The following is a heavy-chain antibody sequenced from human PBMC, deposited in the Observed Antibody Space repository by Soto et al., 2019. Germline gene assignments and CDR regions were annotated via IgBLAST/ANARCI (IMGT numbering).Heavy chain of an antibody. CDR1: WYSFTSYW. D-gene: IGHD3-22*01. Sequence: GGALKISCKGSWYSFTSYWVGWVRQMPGKGLEWMGIIYPGDSDTGYSPSFQGQVTISADKSISTAYLQWSSLKASDTTMYYCARWPGHYYDSSGYYYYWGQGTLVTVSS. V-gene: IGHV5-51*01. CDR3: ARWPGHYYDSSGYYYY. CDR2: IYPGDSDT. J-gene: IGHJ4*02.